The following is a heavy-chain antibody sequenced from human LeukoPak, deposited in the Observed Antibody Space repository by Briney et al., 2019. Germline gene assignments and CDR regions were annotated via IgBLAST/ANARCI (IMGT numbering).Heavy chain of an antibody. CDR3: ARGGNYDFWSGYYTNYYYYYMDV. CDR1: GYTFTSYG. CDR2: MDPNSGNT. J-gene: IGHJ6*03. D-gene: IGHD3-3*01. Sequence: ASVKVSCKASGYTFTSYGISWVRQAPGQGLEWMGWMDPNSGNTGYAQKFQGRVTITRNTSISTAYMELSSLRSEDTAVYYCARGGNYDFWSGYYTNYYYYYMDVWGKGTTVTVSS. V-gene: IGHV1-8*03.